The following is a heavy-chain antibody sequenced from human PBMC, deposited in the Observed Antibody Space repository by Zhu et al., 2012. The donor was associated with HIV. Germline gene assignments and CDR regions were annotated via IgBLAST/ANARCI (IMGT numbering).Heavy chain of an antibody. V-gene: IGHV4-38-2*01. CDR2: IYHSETT. CDR3: ARHSWTATDYFDY. Sequence: QVQLQESGPGLVKPSETLSLTCAVPGSSIISTYYWGWIRQPPGKGLEWIGSIYHSETTYYNPSLKSRVTISIDTANNQFSLKLSSVTAADTAVYYCARHSWTATDYFDYWAREPWSPSPQ. J-gene: IGHJ4*02. CDR1: GSSIISTYY. D-gene: IGHD3-3*02.